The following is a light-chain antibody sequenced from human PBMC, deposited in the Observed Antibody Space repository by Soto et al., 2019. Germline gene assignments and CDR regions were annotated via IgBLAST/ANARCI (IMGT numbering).Light chain of an antibody. V-gene: IGLV2-14*02. CDR2: EVS. Sequence: QSALTQPASVSGSPGQSITISCTGTSSDVGSYNLVSWYQQHPGKAPKLMIYEVSNRPSGVSNRFSGSKSDNTASLTISGLQAEDQADYYCSSSTSSSTRVFGTGTKVTVL. J-gene: IGLJ1*01. CDR1: SSDVGSYNL. CDR3: SSSTSSSTRV.